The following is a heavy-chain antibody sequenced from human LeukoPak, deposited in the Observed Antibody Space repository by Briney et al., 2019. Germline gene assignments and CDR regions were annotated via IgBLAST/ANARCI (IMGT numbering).Heavy chain of an antibody. CDR2: ISSSSSYI. J-gene: IGHJ4*02. CDR1: GFTFSSYS. V-gene: IGHV3-21*01. Sequence: GGSLRLSCAASGFTFSSYSMNWVRQAPGKGLEWVSSISSSSSYIYYADSVKGRFTISRDNAKNSLYLQMNSPRAEDTAVYYCARGPATLFDYWGQGTLVTVSS. D-gene: IGHD1-14*01. CDR3: ARGPATLFDY.